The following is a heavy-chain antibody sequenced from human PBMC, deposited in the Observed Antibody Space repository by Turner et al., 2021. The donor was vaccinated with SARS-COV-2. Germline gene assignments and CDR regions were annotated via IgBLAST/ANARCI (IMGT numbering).Heavy chain of an antibody. CDR3: ARGGGSDYVESTPFDI. CDR2: VHYTGST. J-gene: IGHJ3*02. Sequence: QLQLQESGPGLLRPSETLSLTCTVSSGSIRTTTYYWGWIRRPPGKGLEWIGSVHYTGSTYYNPSLKSRVTVSIDTPKNQFSLKLSSVTAADTAVYYCARGGGSDYVESTPFDIWGQGTVVTISS. CDR1: SGSIRTTTYY. D-gene: IGHD1-26*01. V-gene: IGHV4-39*01.